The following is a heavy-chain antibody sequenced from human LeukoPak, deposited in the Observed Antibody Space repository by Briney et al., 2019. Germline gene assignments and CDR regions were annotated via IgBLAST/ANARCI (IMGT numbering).Heavy chain of an antibody. CDR2: IIPIFGTA. CDR3: ARGYCSNGVCYMTYLDY. CDR1: GGTFSSYA. J-gene: IGHJ4*02. Sequence: ASVKVSCKASGGTFSSYAISWVRQAPGQGLEWMGGIIPIFGTANYAQKFQGRVTITTDESTSTAYMELSSLRSEDTAVYYCARGYCSNGVCYMTYLDYWGQGTLVTISS. V-gene: IGHV1-69*05. D-gene: IGHD2-8*01.